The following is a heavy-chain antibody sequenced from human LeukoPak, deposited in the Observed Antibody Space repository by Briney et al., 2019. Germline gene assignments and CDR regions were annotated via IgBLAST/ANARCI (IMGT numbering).Heavy chain of an antibody. D-gene: IGHD2-2*01. V-gene: IGHV3-13*04. CDR2: IGIAGDT. J-gene: IGHJ4*02. CDR1: GFTFSSYD. Sequence: PGGSLRLSCAASGFTFSSYDMHWVRQAPGKGLEWVSAIGIAGDTYYLDSVKGRFTISRENAKNSLYLQMNSLRAGDTAVYYCAREKAVPAARNFFDYWGQGTLVTVSS. CDR3: AREKAVPAARNFFDY.